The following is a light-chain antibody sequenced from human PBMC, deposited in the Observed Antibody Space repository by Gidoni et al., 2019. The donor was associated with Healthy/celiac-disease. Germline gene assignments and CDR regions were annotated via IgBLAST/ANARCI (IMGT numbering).Light chain of an antibody. V-gene: IGKV1-12*01. J-gene: IGKJ4*01. CDR2: AAS. CDR1: QGVSSW. Sequence: DIQMTQSPASVSASVGDRVTITCRASQGVSSWLAWYQQKPGQAPRLLIYAASSLHSGVPSRFSGSGSGTGFTLTISSLQPEDFATYYCQQANIFPFTFGGGTKVEIK. CDR3: QQANIFPFT.